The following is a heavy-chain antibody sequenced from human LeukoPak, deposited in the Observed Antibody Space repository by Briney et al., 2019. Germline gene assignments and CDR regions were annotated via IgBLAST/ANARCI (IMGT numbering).Heavy chain of an antibody. CDR2: FYRGDST. V-gene: IGHV3-53*01. CDR1: GFTVSSSY. Sequence: GGSLRLSCAASGFTVSSSYMYWVRQAPGKGLEWVSFFYRGDSTYYAESVRGRFTISRDNSKNTLYLLMNSLIPEGTAVYYCAREVVSIPSYFDSWGQGTLVTVSS. J-gene: IGHJ4*02. CDR3: AREVVSIPSYFDS. D-gene: IGHD2-15*01.